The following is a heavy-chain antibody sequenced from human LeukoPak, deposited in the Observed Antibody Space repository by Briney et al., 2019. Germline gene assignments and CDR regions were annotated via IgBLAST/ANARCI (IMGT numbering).Heavy chain of an antibody. Sequence: PGESLKISCKGSGYSFTSYWIGWVRQMPGKGLEWMGIIYPGDSDTRYSPSVQGQVTISADKSISTAYLQWSSLKASDTAMYYCARLLVVPAGTLDYGMDVWGQGTTVTVSS. V-gene: IGHV5-51*01. J-gene: IGHJ6*02. CDR3: ARLLVVPAGTLDYGMDV. D-gene: IGHD2-2*01. CDR1: GYSFTSYW. CDR2: IYPGDSDT.